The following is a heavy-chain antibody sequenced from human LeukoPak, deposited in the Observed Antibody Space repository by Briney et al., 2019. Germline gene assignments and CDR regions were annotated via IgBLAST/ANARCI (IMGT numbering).Heavy chain of an antibody. J-gene: IGHJ4*02. Sequence: GGSLRLSCAASGFTFSSYSMNWVRQAPGKGLEWVSYISSSSSTIYYADSVKGRFTISRDNAKNSLYLQVNSLRAEDTAVYYCARGTYYDFWSGYYTLHYWGQGTLVTVSS. V-gene: IGHV3-48*01. CDR2: ISSSSSTI. CDR1: GFTFSSYS. D-gene: IGHD3-3*01. CDR3: ARGTYYDFWSGYYTLHY.